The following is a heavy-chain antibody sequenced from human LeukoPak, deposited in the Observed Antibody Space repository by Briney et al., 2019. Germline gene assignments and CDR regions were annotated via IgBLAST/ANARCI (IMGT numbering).Heavy chain of an antibody. CDR3: AREYSSSSGRRAFDI. Sequence: PAETLSLTCTVSGASISSYYWSWIRQPPGKGLEWIGCIYDSGTTYYNPSLKSRVTISMDTSKNQLSLKLSSVTAADTVVYYCAREYSSSSGRRAFDIWGQGTIVTVSS. J-gene: IGHJ3*02. CDR2: IYDSGTT. D-gene: IGHD6-6*01. CDR1: GASISSYY. V-gene: IGHV4-59*08.